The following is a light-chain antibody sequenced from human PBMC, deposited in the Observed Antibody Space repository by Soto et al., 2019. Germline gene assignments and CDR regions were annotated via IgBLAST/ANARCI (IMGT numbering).Light chain of an antibody. Sequence: HSALTQPASVSGSPGQSITISCTGTSSDVGAYNYVSWYQQHPGKAPKLMIYEVSNRPSGVSNRFSGSKSGNTASLTISGLQAEDEADYYCNSYTGSTTLVFGGGTKLTVL. J-gene: IGLJ2*01. CDR2: EVS. CDR3: NSYTGSTTLV. V-gene: IGLV2-14*01. CDR1: SSDVGAYNY.